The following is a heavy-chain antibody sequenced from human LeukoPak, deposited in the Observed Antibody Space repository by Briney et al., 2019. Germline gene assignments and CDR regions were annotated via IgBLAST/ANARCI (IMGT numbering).Heavy chain of an antibody. Sequence: GGSLRLSCAASGFTFSSYAMSWVRQAPGKGLDWVSAISGSGGRTYYADSVKGRFTISRDNSKNTLYLQMNSLRAEDTAVYYCARGGIAAAGLNFDYWGQGTLVTVSS. V-gene: IGHV3-23*01. D-gene: IGHD6-13*01. CDR3: ARGGIAAAGLNFDY. CDR2: ISGSGGRT. CDR1: GFTFSSYA. J-gene: IGHJ4*02.